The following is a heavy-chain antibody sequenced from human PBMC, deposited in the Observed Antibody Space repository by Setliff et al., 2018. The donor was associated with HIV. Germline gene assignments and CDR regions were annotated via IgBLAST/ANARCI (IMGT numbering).Heavy chain of an antibody. CDR1: GFSFSTHD. CDR2: ITSDSSVK. D-gene: IGHD3-10*01. Sequence: GGSLRLSCTASGFSFSTHDMNWVRQAPGKGLEWISYITSDSSVKYYADSVKGRFTISRDNAGRSLYLQMDSLKVEDTAVYYCTAGHYGPNPWGQGTPVTVSS. CDR3: TAGHYGPNP. J-gene: IGHJ5*01. V-gene: IGHV3-48*03.